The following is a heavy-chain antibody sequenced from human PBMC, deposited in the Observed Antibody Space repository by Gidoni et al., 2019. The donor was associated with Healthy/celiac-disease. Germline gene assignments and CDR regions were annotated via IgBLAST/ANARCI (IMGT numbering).Heavy chain of an antibody. J-gene: IGHJ4*02. CDR2: IWYDGSNK. Sequence: QVQLVESGGGVVQPGRSLSLSCAASGFPFSSYGMHWVRQAPGKGLEWVAVIWYDGSNKYYADSVKGRFTISRDNSKNTLYLQMNSLRAEDTAVYYCASALYSSGWSLRYWGQGTLVTVSS. CDR1: GFPFSSYG. V-gene: IGHV3-33*01. D-gene: IGHD6-19*01. CDR3: ASALYSSGWSLRY.